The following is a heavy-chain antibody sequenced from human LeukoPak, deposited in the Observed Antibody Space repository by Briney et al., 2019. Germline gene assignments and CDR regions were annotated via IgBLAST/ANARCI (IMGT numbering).Heavy chain of an antibody. D-gene: IGHD3-22*01. CDR1: GFTFSSYE. CDR2: ISSSGSTI. V-gene: IGHV3-48*03. Sequence: PGGSLRLSCAASGFTFSSYEMNWVRQAPGKGLEWVSYISSSGSTIYYADSVKGRFTISRDNSKNTLYLQMNSLRAEDTAVYYCSIEILYYYDSGYYYMDVWGKGTTVTISS. J-gene: IGHJ6*03. CDR3: SIEILYYYDSGYYYMDV.